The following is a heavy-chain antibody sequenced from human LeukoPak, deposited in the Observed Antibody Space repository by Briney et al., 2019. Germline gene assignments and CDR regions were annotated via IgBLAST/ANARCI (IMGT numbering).Heavy chain of an antibody. CDR2: INHSGST. Sequence: SETLSLTCAVYGGSFSGYYWSWIRQPPGKGLEWIGEINHSGSTNYNPSLKSRVTISVDTSRNQFSLKLSSVTAADTAVYYCARELRYYYGSGSYRAPYYYYYMDVWGKGTTVTVSS. CDR3: ARELRYYYGSGSYRAPYYYYYMDV. D-gene: IGHD3-10*01. V-gene: IGHV4-34*01. J-gene: IGHJ6*03. CDR1: GGSFSGYY.